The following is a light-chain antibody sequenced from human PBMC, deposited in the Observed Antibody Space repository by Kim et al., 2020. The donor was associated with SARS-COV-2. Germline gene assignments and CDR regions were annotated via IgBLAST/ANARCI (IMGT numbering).Light chain of an antibody. CDR2: RNN. Sequence: LTQPPSVSKGLRQTATLTCTGNSNNVGNQGAAWLQQHQGHPPKLLSYRNNNRPSGISERLSASRSGNTASLTITGLQPEDEADYYCSAWDSSLSAGVFGGGTKVTVL. V-gene: IGLV10-54*01. CDR1: SNNVGNQG. J-gene: IGLJ3*02. CDR3: SAWDSSLSAGV.